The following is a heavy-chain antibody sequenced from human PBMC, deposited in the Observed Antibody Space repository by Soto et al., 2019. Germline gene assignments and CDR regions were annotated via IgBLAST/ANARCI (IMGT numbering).Heavy chain of an antibody. J-gene: IGHJ3*01. D-gene: IGHD3-3*01. CDR3: ARGSHFDFSSGYADSFDV. Sequence: QVQLQQWGAGLLEPSETLSLTCAVYGGSFSGYYWGWFRQPPGKGLEWIGEVKHSGNINYNPSLKTRLTVSVDTSKNQVSLKLSSMTAADTAMYYCARGSHFDFSSGYADSFDVWGQGTMVTVSS. V-gene: IGHV4-34*01. CDR1: GGSFSGYY. CDR2: VKHSGNI.